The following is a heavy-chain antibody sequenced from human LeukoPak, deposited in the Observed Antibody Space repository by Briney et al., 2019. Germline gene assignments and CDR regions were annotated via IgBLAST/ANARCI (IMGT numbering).Heavy chain of an antibody. CDR1: GFTFSSYA. CDR2: ISYDGSNK. V-gene: IGHV3-30*04. Sequence: PGGSLRLSCAASGFTFSSYAMHWVRQAPGKGLEWVAVISYDGSNKYYADSVKGRFTISRDNSKNTLYLQMNSLRAEDTAVYYCARDHETVAGTQYNWFDPWGQGTLVTVSS. J-gene: IGHJ5*02. D-gene: IGHD6-19*01. CDR3: ARDHETVAGTQYNWFDP.